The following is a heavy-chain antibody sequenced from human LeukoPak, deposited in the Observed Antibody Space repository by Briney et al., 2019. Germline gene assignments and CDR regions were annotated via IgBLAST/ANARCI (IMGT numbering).Heavy chain of an antibody. CDR2: ISSSSSYI. D-gene: IGHD3-16*02. CDR3: ARALGELSQIDY. Sequence: EGSLRLSCVASGFTFSSYAMSWVRQAPGKGLEWVSSISSSSSYIYYADSVKGRFTISRDNAKNSLYLQMNSLRAEDTAVYYCARALGELSQIDYWGQGTLVTVSS. CDR1: GFTFSSYA. V-gene: IGHV3-21*01. J-gene: IGHJ4*02.